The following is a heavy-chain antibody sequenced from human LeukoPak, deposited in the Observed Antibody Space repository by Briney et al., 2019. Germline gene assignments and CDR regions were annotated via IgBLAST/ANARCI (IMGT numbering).Heavy chain of an antibody. Sequence: SETLSPTCTVSGGSISSYYWSWIRQPPGKGLEWIGYIYYSGSTNYNPSLKSRVTISVDTSKNQFSLKLSSVTAADTAVYYCAREAYCGGDCYYFDYWGQGTLVTVSS. CDR3: AREAYCGGDCYYFDY. J-gene: IGHJ4*02. CDR2: IYYSGST. V-gene: IGHV4-59*01. CDR1: GGSISSYY. D-gene: IGHD2-21*02.